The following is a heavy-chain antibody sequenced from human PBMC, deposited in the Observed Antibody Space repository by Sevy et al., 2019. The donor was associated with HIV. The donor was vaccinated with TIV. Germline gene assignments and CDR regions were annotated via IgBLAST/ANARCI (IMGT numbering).Heavy chain of an antibody. D-gene: IGHD5-12*01. CDR2: IRSKAYGGTT. V-gene: IGHV3-49*03. Sequence: GGSLRLSCTASGFTFGDYAMSWFRQAPGKGLEWVGFIRSKAYGGTTEYAASVKGRFTISRVDSKSIAYLQMNSLKTEDTAVYYCTRVWLQFLDAFDIWGQGTMVTVSS. CDR1: GFTFGDYA. J-gene: IGHJ3*02. CDR3: TRVWLQFLDAFDI.